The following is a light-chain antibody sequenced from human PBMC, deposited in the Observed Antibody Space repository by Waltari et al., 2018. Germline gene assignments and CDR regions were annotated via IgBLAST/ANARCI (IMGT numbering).Light chain of an antibody. CDR1: QSVLYSSNNKNV. CDR2: WAS. Sequence: DIVMTQSPDSLAVAPVERATSNCKSSQSVLYSSNNKNVLGWYQQKPGQPPKLLIYWASTRESGVPDRFSGSGSGTDFTLTISRLQAEDVAVYYCQQYYSTPYAFGQGTKLEIK. CDR3: QQYYSTPYA. J-gene: IGKJ2*01. V-gene: IGKV4-1*01.